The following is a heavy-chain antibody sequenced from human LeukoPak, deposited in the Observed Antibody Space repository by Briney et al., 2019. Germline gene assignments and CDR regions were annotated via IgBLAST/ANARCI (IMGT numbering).Heavy chain of an antibody. D-gene: IGHD5-12*01. Sequence: PSETLSLTCAVYGGSFSGYYWSWIRQPPGKGLEWIGEINHSGSTNYNPSLKSRVTISVDTSKNQFSLKLSSVTAADTAVYYCARGRLEARPARGHYYYYTDVWGKGTTVTVSS. V-gene: IGHV4-34*01. CDR2: INHSGST. CDR3: ARGRLEARPARGHYYYYTDV. CDR1: GGSFSGYY. J-gene: IGHJ6*03.